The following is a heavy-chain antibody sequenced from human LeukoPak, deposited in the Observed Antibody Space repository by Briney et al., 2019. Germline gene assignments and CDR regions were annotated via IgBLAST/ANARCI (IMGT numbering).Heavy chain of an antibody. Sequence: SETLSLTCAVYGGSITGYYWSWIRQTPGRGLEWVGEIHYTGATSYNPSLKSRATISTDTSKNQFSLRLSSVTAADTAVYYCARGNILTGYCFDFWGRGALVNVSS. D-gene: IGHD3-9*01. CDR1: GGSITGYY. CDR3: ARGNILTGYCFDF. J-gene: IGHJ4*02. V-gene: IGHV4-34*01. CDR2: IHYTGAT.